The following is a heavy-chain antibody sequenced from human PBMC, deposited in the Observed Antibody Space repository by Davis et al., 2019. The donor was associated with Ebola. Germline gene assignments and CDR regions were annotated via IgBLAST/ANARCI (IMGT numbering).Heavy chain of an antibody. D-gene: IGHD2-2*01. CDR2: INHSGST. J-gene: IGHJ6*03. Sequence: PGGSLRLSCAVYGGSFSGYYWSWIRQPPGKGLEWIGEINHSGSTNYNPSLKSRVTISVDTSKNQFSLKLSSVTAADTAVYYCARGRGEYQRYYYYMDVWGKGTTVTVSS. CDR3: ARGRGEYQRYYYYMDV. CDR1: GGSFSGYY. V-gene: IGHV4-34*01.